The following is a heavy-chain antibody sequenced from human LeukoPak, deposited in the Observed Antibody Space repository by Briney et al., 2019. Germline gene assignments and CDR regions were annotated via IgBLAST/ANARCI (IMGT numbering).Heavy chain of an antibody. J-gene: IGHJ4*02. D-gene: IGHD5-18*01. CDR1: GFTFSSYA. CDR2: ISYDGSNK. V-gene: IGHV3-30*14. Sequence: GGSLRLSCAASGFTFSSYAMHWVRQAPGKGLEWVAVISYDGSNKYYADSVKGRFTISRDNSKNTLYLQMNSLRAEDTAVYYCARGGYSYGHSDHWGQGTLVTVSS. CDR3: ARGGYSYGHSDH.